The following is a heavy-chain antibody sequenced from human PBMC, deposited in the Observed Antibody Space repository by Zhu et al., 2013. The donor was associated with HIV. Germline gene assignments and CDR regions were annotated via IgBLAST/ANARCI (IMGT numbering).Heavy chain of an antibody. CDR1: GYTLTELS. D-gene: IGHD3-16*01. CDR3: ATGPTYSVSPA. J-gene: IGHJ5*02. V-gene: IGHV1-24*01. CDR2: FDIEQGET. Sequence: QVQLVQSGAEVRKPGASARLSCKVSGYTLTELSMHWVRQAPGRGLEWVGGFDIEQGETIYAQKFQDRVTLTEDTSTDTAFMELTSLRSEDTAVYYCATGPTYSVSPAWGQGALVTVSS.